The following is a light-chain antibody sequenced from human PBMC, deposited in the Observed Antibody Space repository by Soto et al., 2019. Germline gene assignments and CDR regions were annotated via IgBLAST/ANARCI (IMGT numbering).Light chain of an antibody. Sequence: QSVLTQPPSVSGAPGQRVTISCTGSSSNIGAGYDVPWYQQLPGTAPKLLIYGNSNRPSGVPDRFSGSKSGTSASLPIAGVQAEDEADYYCQSYDSSLSALFGGGTQLTVL. V-gene: IGLV1-40*01. J-gene: IGLJ3*02. CDR1: SSNIGAGYD. CDR3: QSYDSSLSAL. CDR2: GNS.